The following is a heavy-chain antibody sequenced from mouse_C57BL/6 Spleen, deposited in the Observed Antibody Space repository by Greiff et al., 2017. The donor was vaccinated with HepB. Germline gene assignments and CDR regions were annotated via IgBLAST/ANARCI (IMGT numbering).Heavy chain of an antibody. D-gene: IGHD2-2*01. CDR2: IHPNSGST. CDR3: ASTMVTTEGVAY. J-gene: IGHJ3*01. V-gene: IGHV1-64*01. Sequence: QVQLQQPGAELVKPGASVKLSCKASGYTFTSYWMHWVKQRPGQGLEWIGMIHPNSGSTNYNEKFKSKATLTVDKSSSTAYMQLSSLTSEDSAVYYCASTMVTTEGVAYWGQGTLVTVSA. CDR1: GYTFTSYW.